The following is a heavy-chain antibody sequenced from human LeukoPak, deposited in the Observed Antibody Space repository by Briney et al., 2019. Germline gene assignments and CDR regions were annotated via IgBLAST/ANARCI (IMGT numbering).Heavy chain of an antibody. CDR2: IYYSGST. CDR3: ARVSFSSGWYYYYYMDV. J-gene: IGHJ6*03. Sequence: SETLSLTCTVSGGSISSYYWSWIRQPPGKGLEGIGYIYYSGSTNYNPSLKSRVTISVDTSKNQFSLKLSSVTAADTGVYYRARVSFSSGWYYYYYMDVWGKGTTATISS. D-gene: IGHD6-19*01. CDR1: GGSISSYY. V-gene: IGHV4-59*01.